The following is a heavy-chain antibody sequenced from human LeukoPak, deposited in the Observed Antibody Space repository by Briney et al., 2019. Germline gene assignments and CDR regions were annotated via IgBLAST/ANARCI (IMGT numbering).Heavy chain of an antibody. Sequence: GGSLRLSCAASGFTFSSYEMNWVRQAPGKGLEWVSYISSSGSTIYYADSVKGRFTISRDNAKNSLYLQMNSLRAEDTAVYYRAREDAAAVGLDYYYYYMDVWGKGTTVTVSS. V-gene: IGHV3-48*03. CDR2: ISSSGSTI. CDR3: AREDAAAVGLDYYYYYMDV. D-gene: IGHD6-13*01. J-gene: IGHJ6*03. CDR1: GFTFSSYE.